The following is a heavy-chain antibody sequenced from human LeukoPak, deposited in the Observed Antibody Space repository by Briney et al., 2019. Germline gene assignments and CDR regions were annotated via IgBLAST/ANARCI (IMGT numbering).Heavy chain of an antibody. V-gene: IGHV3-23*01. CDR2: LSDSGGDT. Sequence: GGSLRLSCAASGFTFSNYAMSWVRQAPGKRLEWVSSLSDSGGDTNYADSVKGRFTISRDNSKNTLYLQMNSLRAEDTAVYYCAKHLAYGGNSPFDYWGQGTLATVSS. CDR1: GFTFSNYA. CDR3: AKHLAYGGNSPFDY. J-gene: IGHJ4*02. D-gene: IGHD4-23*01.